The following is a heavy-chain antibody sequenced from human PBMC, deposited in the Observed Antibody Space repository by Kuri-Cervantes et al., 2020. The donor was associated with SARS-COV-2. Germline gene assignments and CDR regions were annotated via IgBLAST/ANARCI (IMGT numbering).Heavy chain of an antibody. CDR3: ARGVPYSSGYLLDY. CDR1: GYTFTSYA. J-gene: IGHJ4*02. CDR2: INAGNGNT. V-gene: IGHV1-3*01. Sequence: ASVKVSCKASGYTFTSYALHWVRQAPGQRLEWMGWINAGNGNTKYSQKFQGRVTITRDTSASTAYMELSSLRSEDTAVYYCARGVPYSSGYLLDYWGQGTLVTVSS. D-gene: IGHD3-22*01.